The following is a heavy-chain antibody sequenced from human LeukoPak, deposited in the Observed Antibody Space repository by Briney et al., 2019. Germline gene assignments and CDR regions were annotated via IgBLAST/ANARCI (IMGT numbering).Heavy chain of an antibody. J-gene: IGHJ6*02. CDR3: AGRILYGMDV. V-gene: IGHV4-59*01. Sequence: SETLSLTCTVSGGSISSYYWSWIRQPPGKGLEWIGYIYYSGSTNYNPSLESRVTISVDTSKNQFSLKLSSVTAADTAVYYCAGRILYGMDVWGQGTTVTVSS. CDR2: IYYSGST. CDR1: GGSISSYY. D-gene: IGHD2-15*01.